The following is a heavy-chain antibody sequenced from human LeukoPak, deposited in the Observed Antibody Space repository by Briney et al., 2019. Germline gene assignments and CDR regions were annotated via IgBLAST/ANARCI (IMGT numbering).Heavy chain of an antibody. CDR3: ARVRGIAAAGRFDY. D-gene: IGHD6-13*01. CDR2: INPNSGGT. V-gene: IGHV1-2*02. J-gene: IGHJ4*02. CDR1: GYTFTGYY. Sequence: ASVKDSCKASGYTFTGYYMHWVRQAPGQGLEWMGWINPNSGGTNYAQKFQGRVTMTRDTSISTAYMELSRLRSDDTAVYYCARVRGIAAAGRFDYWGQGTLVTVSS.